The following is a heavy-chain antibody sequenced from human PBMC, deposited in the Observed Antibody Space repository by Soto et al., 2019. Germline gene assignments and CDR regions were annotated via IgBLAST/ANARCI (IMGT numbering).Heavy chain of an antibody. D-gene: IGHD6-13*01. V-gene: IGHV4-31*03. CDR3: ARDGRSSSHYYYYGMDV. CDR2: IYYSGST. J-gene: IGHJ6*02. CDR1: GGSISSGGYY. Sequence: LSLTCTVSGGSISSGGYYWSWIRQHPGKGLEWIGYIYYSGSTYYNPSLKSRVTISVDTSKNQFSLKLSSVTAADTAVYYCARDGRSSSHYYYYGMDVWGQGTTVTVSS.